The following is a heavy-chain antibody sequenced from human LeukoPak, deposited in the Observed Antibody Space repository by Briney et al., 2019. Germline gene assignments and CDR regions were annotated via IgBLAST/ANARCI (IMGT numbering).Heavy chain of an antibody. V-gene: IGHV3-23*01. Sequence: GGSLRLSCAASGFTFSSYGMSWVRQAPGKGLEWVSAISGSGGSTYYADSMKGRLTISRDNSKNTLYLQMNSLRAEDTAVYYCAKTLGYCSGGSCYSGVIDYWGQGTLVTVSS. D-gene: IGHD2-15*01. CDR2: ISGSGGST. J-gene: IGHJ4*02. CDR3: AKTLGYCSGGSCYSGVIDY. CDR1: GFTFSSYG.